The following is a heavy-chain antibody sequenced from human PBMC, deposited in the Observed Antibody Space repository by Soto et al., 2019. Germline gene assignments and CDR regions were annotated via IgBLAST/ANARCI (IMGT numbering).Heavy chain of an antibody. V-gene: IGHV1-69*12. Sequence: QVQLVQSGAEVRKPGSSVKVSCKASGGTFSNSAITWVRQAPGQGLEWVGGIIPIFGSTNYAQKFQGRVTITADESTRTAYMELSSLTSEDAAVYYCARDGDLRSDFWSGPLGGGWCDPWGEGPLVTVSS. D-gene: IGHD3-3*01. CDR1: GGTFSNSA. J-gene: IGHJ5*02. CDR2: IIPIFGST. CDR3: ARDGDLRSDFWSGPLGGGWCDP.